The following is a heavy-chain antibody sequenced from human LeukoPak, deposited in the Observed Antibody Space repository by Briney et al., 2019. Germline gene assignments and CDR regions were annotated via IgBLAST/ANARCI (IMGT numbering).Heavy chain of an antibody. D-gene: IGHD6-19*01. CDR1: GFSFSTYC. CDR2: ISWNSGSI. CDR3: AKDMGNSSGYYYYYYYGMDV. V-gene: IGHV3-9*01. J-gene: IGHJ6*02. Sequence: PGGSLRLSCAASGFSFSTYCMTWVRQAPGKGLEWVSGISWNSGSIGYADSVKGRFTISRDNAKNSLYLQMNSLRAEDTALYYCAKDMGNSSGYYYYYYYGMDVWGQGTTVTVSS.